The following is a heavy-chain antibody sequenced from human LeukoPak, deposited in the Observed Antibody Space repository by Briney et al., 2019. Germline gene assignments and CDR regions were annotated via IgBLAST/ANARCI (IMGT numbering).Heavy chain of an antibody. D-gene: IGHD3-16*01. CDR1: GFTFSSYA. J-gene: IGHJ5*02. CDR2: ISGSGRST. CDR3: AKDFTSNSLNWFDP. V-gene: IGHV3-23*01. Sequence: GGSLRLSCAASGFTFSSYAMSWVRQAPGKGLEWVSGISGSGRSTYYADSVKGRFTILRDNSKNTLYLQIDSLRAEDTALYYCAKDFTSNSLNWFDPWGQGTLVTASS.